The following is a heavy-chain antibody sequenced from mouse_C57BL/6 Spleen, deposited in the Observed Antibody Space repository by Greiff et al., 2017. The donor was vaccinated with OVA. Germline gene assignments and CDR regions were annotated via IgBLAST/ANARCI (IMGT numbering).Heavy chain of an antibody. Sequence: EVQLQQSGTVLARPGASVKMSCKTSGYTFTSYWMHWVKQRPGQGLEWIGAIYPGNSDTSYNQKFKGKAKLTAVTSASTAYMELSSLTNEDSAVYYCTRSGSSTGPFAYWGQGTLVTVSA. D-gene: IGHD4-1*01. CDR3: TRSGSSTGPFAY. CDR2: IYPGNSDT. J-gene: IGHJ3*01. V-gene: IGHV1-5*01. CDR1: GYTFTSYW.